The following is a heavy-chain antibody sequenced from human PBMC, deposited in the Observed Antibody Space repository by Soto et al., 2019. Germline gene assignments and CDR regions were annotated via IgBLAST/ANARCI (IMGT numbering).Heavy chain of an antibody. CDR2: IYYSGST. CDR3: ARIGRADFWIGYYHFYGVDL. J-gene: IGHJ6*02. Sequence: SETLSLTCTVSGGSISSYYWSWIRQPPGKGLEWIGYIYYSGSTNYNPSLKSRVTISVDTSKNQFSLRSEDTAVYYCARIGRADFWIGYYHFYGVDLWGQGTTVTVSS. CDR1: GGSISSYY. V-gene: IGHV4-59*08. D-gene: IGHD3-3*01.